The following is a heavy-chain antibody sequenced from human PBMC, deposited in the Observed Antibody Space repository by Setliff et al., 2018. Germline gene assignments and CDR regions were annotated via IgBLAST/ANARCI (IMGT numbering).Heavy chain of an antibody. CDR1: GGSITSGSNY. CDR3: AGGGGWIQLFDY. CDR2: IDPSGNT. V-gene: IGHV4-61*09. Sequence: LSLTCTVSGGSITSGSNYWSWIRQPAGRGLEWMGHIDPSGNTNYHPSLRSRVTISRDTSKNQFSLKLNSVTAADTAVYYCAGGGGWIQLFDYWGLGTQVTVSS. D-gene: IGHD5-18*01. J-gene: IGHJ4*02.